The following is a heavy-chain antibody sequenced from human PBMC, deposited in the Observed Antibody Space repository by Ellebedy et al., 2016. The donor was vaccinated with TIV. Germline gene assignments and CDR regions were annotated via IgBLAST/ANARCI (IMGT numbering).Heavy chain of an antibody. D-gene: IGHD5-12*01. J-gene: IGHJ6*02. V-gene: IGHV4-39*07. CDR2: IYHSGST. CDR1: GGSISSSSYY. Sequence: SETLSLTXTVSGGSISSSSYYWGWIRQPPGKGLEWIGEIYHSGSTNYNPSLKSRVTISVDKSKNQFSLKLSSVTAADTAVYYCARVVGWLRLRHYYGMDVWGQGTTVTVSS. CDR3: ARVVGWLRLRHYYGMDV.